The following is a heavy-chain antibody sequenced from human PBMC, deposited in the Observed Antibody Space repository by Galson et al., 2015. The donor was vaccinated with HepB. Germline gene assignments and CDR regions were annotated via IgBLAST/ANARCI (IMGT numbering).Heavy chain of an antibody. J-gene: IGHJ6*02. CDR2: ISAYNGNT. CDR1: GYTFTSYG. CDR3: ARHLPRNYYGMDV. V-gene: IGHV1-18*01. Sequence: SVKVSCKASGYTFTSYGISWVRQAPGQGLEWMGWISAYNGNTNYAQKLQGRVTMTTGTSTSTAYMELRSLRSDDTAVYYCARHLPRNYYGMDVWGQGTTVTVSS.